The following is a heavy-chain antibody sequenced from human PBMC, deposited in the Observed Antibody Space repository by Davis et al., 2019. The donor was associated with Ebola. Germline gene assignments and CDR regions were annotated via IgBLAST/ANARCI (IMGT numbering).Heavy chain of an antibody. D-gene: IGHD2-15*01. CDR3: ARRGYCSGGSCLRYYYYYGMDV. J-gene: IGHJ6*02. Sequence: SVKVSCKASGGTFSRYAISWVRQAPGQGLEWMGGIIPIFGTANYAQKFQGRVTITADKSTSTAYMELSSLRSEDTAVYYCARRGYCSGGSCLRYYYYYGMDVWGQGTTVTVSS. CDR2: IIPIFGTA. CDR1: GGTFSRYA. V-gene: IGHV1-69*06.